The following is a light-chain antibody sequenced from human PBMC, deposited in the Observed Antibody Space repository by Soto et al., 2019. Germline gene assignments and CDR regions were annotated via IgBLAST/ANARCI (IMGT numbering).Light chain of an antibody. V-gene: IGLV2-14*01. Sequence: QSVLTQPASVSGSPGQSITVSCTGTGSDVGGNNYVSWYQQHPGKAPKLILYEVNNRPSGVSSRFSGSKSGNTASLAISGLQAEDEADYYCSSYTTSYTWVFGGGTKVTVL. CDR3: SSYTTSYTWV. CDR2: EVN. CDR1: GSDVGGNNY. J-gene: IGLJ3*02.